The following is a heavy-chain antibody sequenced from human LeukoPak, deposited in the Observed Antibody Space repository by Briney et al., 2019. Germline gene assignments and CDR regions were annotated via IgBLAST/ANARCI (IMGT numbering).Heavy chain of an antibody. Sequence: ASVTVSCTASGYTFTSYDINWVRQATGQGLEWMGWRNPNSGNTGYAQKFQGRVTMTRNTSISTAYMELSSLRSEDTAVYYCARDTGYCSSTSCYRDDYWGQGTLVTVSS. V-gene: IGHV1-8*01. CDR1: GYTFTSYD. CDR2: RNPNSGNT. CDR3: ARDTGYCSSTSCYRDDY. J-gene: IGHJ4*02. D-gene: IGHD2-2*02.